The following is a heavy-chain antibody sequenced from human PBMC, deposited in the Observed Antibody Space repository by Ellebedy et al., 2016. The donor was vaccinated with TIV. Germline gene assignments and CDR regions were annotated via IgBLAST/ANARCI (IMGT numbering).Heavy chain of an antibody. D-gene: IGHD3-22*01. CDR1: GFTFSSYA. CDR3: GKAGYHFDSSGYRQFDN. Sequence: PGGSLRLSCAASGFTFSSYAMSWIRQAPGKGLEWVSGIRRRGNSPLYADTVKGRFTISSDNFKGTLYLQMDSLRAEDQAVDYCGKAGYHFDSSGYRQFDNWGQGALITVSS. CDR2: IRRRGNSP. V-gene: IGHV3-23*01. J-gene: IGHJ4*02.